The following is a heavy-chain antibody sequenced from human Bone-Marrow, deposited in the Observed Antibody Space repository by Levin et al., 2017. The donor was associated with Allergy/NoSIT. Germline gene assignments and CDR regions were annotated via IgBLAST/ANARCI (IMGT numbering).Heavy chain of an antibody. CDR3: VKDHLAGIAASVAWWFDP. Sequence: GGSLRLSCSASGFNFGSYAMHWVRQAPGKGLGYVSSISNNGHITYYADSVKDRFTISRDHSKKTLFLEMNSLRVEDTALYYCVKDHLAGIAASVAWWFDPRGQGTQVTVSS. CDR1: GFNFGSYA. D-gene: IGHD6-13*01. V-gene: IGHV3-64D*06. CDR2: ISNNGHIT. J-gene: IGHJ5*02.